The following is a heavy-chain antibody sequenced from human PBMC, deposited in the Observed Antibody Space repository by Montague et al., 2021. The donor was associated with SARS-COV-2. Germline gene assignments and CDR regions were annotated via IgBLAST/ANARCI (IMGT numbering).Heavy chain of an antibody. CDR1: DGSISSPNW. CDR2: IYYAGNT. V-gene: IGHV4-4*02. CDR3: ARGGTYHYGMDV. Sequence: SETLSLTCAVSDGSISSPNWWNWVRQPPGKGLEWIGEIYYAGNTNYNPSLKSRVTIFIDKSKNHFSLQLSSVTAADTAAYYCARGGTYHYGMDVWGQGTTVAVS. D-gene: IGHD3-16*01. J-gene: IGHJ6*02.